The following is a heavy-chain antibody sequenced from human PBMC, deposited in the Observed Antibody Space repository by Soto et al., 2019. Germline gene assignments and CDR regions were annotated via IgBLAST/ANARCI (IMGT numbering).Heavy chain of an antibody. Sequence: ASVEVSCKASGYTFTSYDFNWVRQATGQGLEWMGWMNPNSGNTGYAQKFQGRVTMTRNTSISTAYMELSSVTAADTAVYYCARLVSGYETHFDYWGQGTLVTVSS. CDR1: GYTFTSYD. J-gene: IGHJ4*02. CDR3: ARLVSGYETHFDY. V-gene: IGHV1-8*01. CDR2: MNPNSGNT. D-gene: IGHD5-12*01.